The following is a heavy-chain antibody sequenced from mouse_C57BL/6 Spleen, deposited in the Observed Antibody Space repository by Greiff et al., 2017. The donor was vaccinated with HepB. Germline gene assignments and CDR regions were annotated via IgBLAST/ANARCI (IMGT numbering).Heavy chain of an antibody. CDR2: IYPGDGDT. V-gene: IGHV1-82*01. J-gene: IGHJ4*01. CDR1: GYAFSSSW. CDR3: ARTYSNYARYAMDY. D-gene: IGHD2-5*01. Sequence: QVQLQQSGPELVKPGASVKISCKASGYAFSSSWMNWVKQRPGKGLEWIGRIYPGDGDTNYNGKFKGKATLTADKSSSTAYMQLSSLTSEDSAVYFCARTYSNYARYAMDYRGQGTSVPVSS.